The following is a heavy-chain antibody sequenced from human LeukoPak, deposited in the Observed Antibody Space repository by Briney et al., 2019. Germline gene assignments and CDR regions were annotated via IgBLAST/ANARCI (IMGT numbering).Heavy chain of an antibody. CDR3: TKDQSRVGASDPFDS. D-gene: IGHD1-26*01. Sequence: PGGPLRLSCAASGLTFTNCAMTWVRQAPGKGLEWVSSISGSGASTYYADSVRGRFTISRDNYKNTVYLQMSGLSVEDTALYYCTKDQSRVGASDPFDSWGQGTQVTVSS. CDR1: GLTFTNCA. CDR2: ISGSGAST. J-gene: IGHJ5*01. V-gene: IGHV3-23*01.